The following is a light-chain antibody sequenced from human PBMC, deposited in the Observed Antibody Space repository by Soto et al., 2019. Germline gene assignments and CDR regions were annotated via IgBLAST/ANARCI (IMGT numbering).Light chain of an antibody. CDR1: QSVSSSY. V-gene: IGKV3-20*01. CDR2: GAS. J-gene: IGKJ5*01. CDR3: QQYGSSPPIT. Sequence: EIVLTQSPGTLSLSPGERATLSCRASQSVSSSYLAWYQQKPGQAPRLRIYGASSRATGIPDRFSGSGSGTDFTLTISRLEPEDSAVYYCQQYGSSPPITFGQGTRLEIK.